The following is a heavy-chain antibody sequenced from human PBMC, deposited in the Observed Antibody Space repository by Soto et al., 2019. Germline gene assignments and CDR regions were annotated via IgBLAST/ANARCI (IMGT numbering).Heavy chain of an antibody. V-gene: IGHV4-59*01. CDR3: ARSGELYDFWSGYFDL. D-gene: IGHD3-3*01. Sequence: SETLSLTCTVSGGSISSYYWSWIRQPPGKGLEWIGYIYYSGSTNYNPSLKSRVTISVDTSKNQFSLKLSSVTAADTAVYYCARSGELYDFWSGYFDLWGRGTLVTVSS. CDR2: IYYSGST. CDR1: GGSISSYY. J-gene: IGHJ2*01.